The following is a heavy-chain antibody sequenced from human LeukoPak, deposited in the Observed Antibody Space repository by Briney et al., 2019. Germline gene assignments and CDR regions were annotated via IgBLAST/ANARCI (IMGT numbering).Heavy chain of an antibody. Sequence: PSETLSLTCTVSGGSISSSSYYWGWIRQPPGKGLEWIGSIYYSGSTYYNPSLKSRVTISVDTSKNQFSLKLSSVTAADTAVYYCARVLWFGELLGENWFDPWGQGTLVTVSP. CDR2: IYYSGST. J-gene: IGHJ5*02. CDR3: ARVLWFGELLGENWFDP. V-gene: IGHV4-39*07. CDR1: GGSISSSSYY. D-gene: IGHD3-10*01.